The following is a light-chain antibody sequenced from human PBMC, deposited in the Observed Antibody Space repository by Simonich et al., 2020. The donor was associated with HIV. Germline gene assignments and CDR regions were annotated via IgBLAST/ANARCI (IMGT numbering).Light chain of an antibody. CDR3: QQYNNWPPIT. CDR2: GAS. Sequence: EIVLTQSPATLSLSPGERATLSCRASQSVSSYLAWYQQKPGQAPRLLIYGASTRATGIPAKFSGSGSGTEFTLTISTMQSEDFAVYYYQQYNNWPPITFGQGTRLEIK. J-gene: IGKJ5*01. CDR1: QSVSSY. V-gene: IGKV3-15*01.